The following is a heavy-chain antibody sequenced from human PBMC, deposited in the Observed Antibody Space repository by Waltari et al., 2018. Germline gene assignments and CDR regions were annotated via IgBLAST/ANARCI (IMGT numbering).Heavy chain of an antibody. J-gene: IGHJ5*02. D-gene: IGHD6-6*01. CDR2: LYYSGST. CDR3: AREGASSSSRNWFDP. Sequence: QVQLQESGPGLVKPSQTLSLTCTFSGGSISSGDSYWIWFRPPPGKGLGWIGYLYYSGSTYYNPSLKSRVTISVDTSKNQFSLKLSSVTAADTAVYYCAREGASSSSRNWFDPWGQGTLVTVSS. CDR1: GGSISSGDSY. V-gene: IGHV4-30-4*08.